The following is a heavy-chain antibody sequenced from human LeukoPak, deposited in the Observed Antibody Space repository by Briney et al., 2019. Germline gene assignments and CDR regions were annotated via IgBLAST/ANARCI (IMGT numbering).Heavy chain of an antibody. CDR2: IYPGDSDT. V-gene: IGHV5-51*01. CDR3: ARLGIAVAGSSEDAFDI. CDR1: GYSFTSYW. Sequence: GESLQISCQGSGYSFTSYWIGWVRQMPGKGLEWMGIIYPGDSDTRYSPSFQGQVTISADKSISTAYLQWSSLKASDTAMYYCARLGIAVAGSSEDAFDIWGQGTMVTVSS. D-gene: IGHD6-19*01. J-gene: IGHJ3*02.